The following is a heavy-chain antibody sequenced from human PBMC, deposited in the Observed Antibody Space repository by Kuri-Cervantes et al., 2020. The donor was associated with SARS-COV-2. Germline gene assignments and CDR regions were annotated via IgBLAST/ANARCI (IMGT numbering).Heavy chain of an antibody. CDR2: IIPILGIA. CDR3: ARGESAPEGYFDL. CDR1: GGTFSSYA. D-gene: IGHD1-14*01. J-gene: IGHJ2*01. Sequence: SVKVSCKASGGTFSSYAISWVRQAPGQGLVWMGRIIPILGIANYAQKFQGRVTITADKSTSTAYMELSSLRSEDTAVYYCARGESAPEGYFDLWGRGTLVTVSS. V-gene: IGHV1-69*04.